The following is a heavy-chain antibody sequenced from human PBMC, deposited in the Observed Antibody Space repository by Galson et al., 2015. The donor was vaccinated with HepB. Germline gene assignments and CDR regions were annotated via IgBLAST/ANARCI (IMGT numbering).Heavy chain of an antibody. Sequence: SVKVSCKASGDTFSSYAIGWVRQAPGQGLEWMGRIIPILGIATYAQQFQGRVTITADKDTSTAFMELSSLRSEDTAVYYCAGDRVDSYWGQGTLVTVSS. CDR3: AGDRVDSY. V-gene: IGHV1-69*04. CDR1: GDTFSSYA. J-gene: IGHJ4*02. D-gene: IGHD3-10*01. CDR2: IIPILGIA.